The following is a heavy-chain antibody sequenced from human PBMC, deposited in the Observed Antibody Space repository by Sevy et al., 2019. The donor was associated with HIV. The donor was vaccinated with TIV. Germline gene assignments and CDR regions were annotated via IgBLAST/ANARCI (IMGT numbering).Heavy chain of an antibody. J-gene: IGHJ6*02. CDR3: ARGRKTTQEWLEELDYYYDVDV. Sequence: GGSLRLSCAASGFTFSTYDMHWVRQAPGKGLEWVAYIRYDGSNKYYADSVRGRFTISRDNSKNTLYLQMNSLRAEDTAVYYCARGRKTTQEWLEELDYYYDVDVWGQGTTVTVSS. D-gene: IGHD2-8*01. CDR1: GFTFSTYD. V-gene: IGHV3-30*02. CDR2: IRYDGSNK.